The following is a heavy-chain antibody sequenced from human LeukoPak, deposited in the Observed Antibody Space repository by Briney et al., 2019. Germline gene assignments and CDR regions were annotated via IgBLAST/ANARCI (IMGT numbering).Heavy chain of an antibody. J-gene: IGHJ4*02. CDR1: RFTFSSYE. D-gene: IGHD7-27*01. Sequence: PGGSLRLSCAASRFTFSSYEMNWVRQAPGKGLEWVSYIISSGSTIYYADSVKGRFTLSRDNAKNSLYLQMNSLRAEDKAVYYCARGNWAEDGYLDYWGQGTLVTVSS. CDR2: IISSGSTI. V-gene: IGHV3-48*03. CDR3: ARGNWAEDGYLDY.